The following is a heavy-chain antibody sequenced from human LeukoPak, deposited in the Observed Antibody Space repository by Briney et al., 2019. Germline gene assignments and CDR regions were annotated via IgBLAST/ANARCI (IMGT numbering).Heavy chain of an antibody. V-gene: IGHV1-2*02. CDR2: INPNSGGT. CDR1: GYTFTGYY. CDR3: ATDRGNYGDRRGWRGSLYYFDY. D-gene: IGHD4-17*01. Sequence: ASVKVSCKASGYTFTGYYMHWVRQAPGQGLEWMGWINPNSGGTNYAQKSQGRVTMTEDTSTDTAYMELSSLRSEDTAVYYCATDRGNYGDRRGWRGSLYYFDYWGQGTLVTVSS. J-gene: IGHJ4*02.